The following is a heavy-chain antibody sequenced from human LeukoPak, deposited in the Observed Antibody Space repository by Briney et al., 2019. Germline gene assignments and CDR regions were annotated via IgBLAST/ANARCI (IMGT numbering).Heavy chain of an antibody. CDR3: ARDYTYYYGSGSLDY. CDR2: IDPNTGGT. CDR1: GYTFTNYY. J-gene: IGHJ4*02. V-gene: IGHV1-2*06. D-gene: IGHD3-10*01. Sequence: ASVKVSCKPSGYTFTNYYIHWVRQAPGQGLEWMGRIDPNTGGTKSAKNFQGRVTMTTDTSTSTAYMELRSLRSDDTAVYYCARDYTYYYGSGSLDYWGQGTLVTVSS.